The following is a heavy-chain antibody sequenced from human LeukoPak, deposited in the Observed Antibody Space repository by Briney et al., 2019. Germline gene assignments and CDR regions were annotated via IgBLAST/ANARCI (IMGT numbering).Heavy chain of an antibody. CDR1: GFTFSSYW. V-gene: IGHV4-59*12. D-gene: IGHD5-24*01. CDR3: ARVRMEMATIGRFDY. J-gene: IGHJ4*02. CDR2: IYYSGST. Sequence: GSLRLSCAASGFTFSSYWMSWIRQPPGKGLEWIGYIYYSGSTNYNPSLKSRVTISVDTSKNQFSLKLSSVTAADTAVYYCARVRMEMATIGRFDYWGQGTLVTVSS.